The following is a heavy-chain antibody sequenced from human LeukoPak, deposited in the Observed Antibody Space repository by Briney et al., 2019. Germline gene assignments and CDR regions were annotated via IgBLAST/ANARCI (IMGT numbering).Heavy chain of an antibody. CDR2: INHSGST. V-gene: IGHV4-34*01. Sequence: KPSETLSLTCAVYGGSFSGYYWSWIRQPPGKGLEWIGEINHSGSTNYNPSLKSRVTISVDTSKNQFSLKLSSVTAADTAVYYCARRRTYYYDSSGYYASIGFDYWGQGTLVTVSS. CDR3: ARRRTYYYDSSGYYASIGFDY. J-gene: IGHJ4*02. D-gene: IGHD3-22*01. CDR1: GGSFSGYY.